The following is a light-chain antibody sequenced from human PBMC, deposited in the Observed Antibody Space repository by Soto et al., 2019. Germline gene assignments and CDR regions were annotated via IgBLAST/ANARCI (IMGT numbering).Light chain of an antibody. CDR3: PSSTRSPSSV. Sequence: QSALTQPASVSGSPGQSITVCCTGTSSDDGGYDYVSWYQQHPGNAPKLLISDVTNRPSGVSNRFYGSKSGNKASLTITGFHSVFLADHYCPSSTRSPSSVFGPAPIVTDL. J-gene: IGLJ1*01. CDR2: DVT. CDR1: SSDDGGYDY. V-gene: IGLV2-14*01.